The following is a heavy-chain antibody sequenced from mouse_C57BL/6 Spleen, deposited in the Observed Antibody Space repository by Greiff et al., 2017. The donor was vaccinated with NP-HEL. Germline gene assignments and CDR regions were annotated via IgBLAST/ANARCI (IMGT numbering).Heavy chain of an antibody. Sequence: QVQLQQPGAELVKPGASVKLSCKASGYTFTSYWMHWVKQRPGQGLEWIGMIHPNSGSTNYNEKFKSKATLTVDKSSSTAYMQLSSLTSEDSAVYYCARADFPYYGSGFAYWGQGTLVTVSA. CDR2: IHPNSGST. D-gene: IGHD1-1*01. CDR3: ARADFPYYGSGFAY. CDR1: GYTFTSYW. V-gene: IGHV1-64*01. J-gene: IGHJ3*01.